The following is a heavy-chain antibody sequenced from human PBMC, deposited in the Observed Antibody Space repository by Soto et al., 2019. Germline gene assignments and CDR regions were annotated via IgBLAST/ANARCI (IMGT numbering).Heavy chain of an antibody. CDR2: INPNSGGT. D-gene: IGHD2-2*01. CDR3: ARGNCISTSCYRTNWFDP. Sequence: GASVKVSCTASGYTFTGYYMHWVRQAPGQGLEWMGWINPNSGGTNYAQKFQGWVTMTRDTSISTAYMELSRLRSDDTAVYYCARGNCISTSCYRTNWFDPWGQGTLVTVSS. V-gene: IGHV1-2*04. J-gene: IGHJ5*02. CDR1: GYTFTGYY.